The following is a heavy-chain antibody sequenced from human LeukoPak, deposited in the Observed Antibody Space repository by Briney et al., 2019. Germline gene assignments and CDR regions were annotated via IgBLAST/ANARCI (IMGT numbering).Heavy chain of an antibody. D-gene: IGHD6-19*01. CDR3: TREGAVAVNWFDP. CDR2: VRSKANSYAT. Sequence: PGGSLRLSCAASGFTFSGCAMHWVRQASGKGLEWVGRVRSKANSYATAYAASVKGRFTISRDDSKNTAYLQMNSLKTEDTAVYYCTREGAVAVNWFDPWGQGTLVTVSS. J-gene: IGHJ5*02. V-gene: IGHV3-73*01. CDR1: GFTFSGCA.